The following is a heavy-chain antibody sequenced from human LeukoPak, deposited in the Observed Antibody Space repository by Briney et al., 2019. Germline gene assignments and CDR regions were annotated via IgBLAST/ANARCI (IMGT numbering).Heavy chain of an antibody. CDR3: AMLGIVGANSFDY. CDR1: GFTFSSSA. Sequence: GASLRLSCAAPGFTFSSSAMSWVPQAPGKGLEWVSAIIGSGGSTYYADSVKGRFTISRDNSKNTLYLQMNSLRAEDTAVYYCAMLGIVGANSFDYWGQGALVSVSS. CDR2: IIGSGGST. D-gene: IGHD1-26*01. J-gene: IGHJ4*02. V-gene: IGHV3-23*01.